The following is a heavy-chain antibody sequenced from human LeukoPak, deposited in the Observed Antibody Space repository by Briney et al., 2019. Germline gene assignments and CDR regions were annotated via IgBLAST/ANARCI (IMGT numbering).Heavy chain of an antibody. V-gene: IGHV3-72*01. CDR2: IRNKANSYTT. CDR1: GXTFSDHA. D-gene: IGHD1-26*01. J-gene: IGHJ4*02. Sequence: GGSLRLSCAASGXTFSDHAVDWVRQAPGKGLEWVGRIRNKANSYTTEYAASVQGRFTVSRDDSKNSLYLQMNSMKTEDTAVYYCTRLVGANDWGQGTLVTVSS. CDR3: TRLVGAND.